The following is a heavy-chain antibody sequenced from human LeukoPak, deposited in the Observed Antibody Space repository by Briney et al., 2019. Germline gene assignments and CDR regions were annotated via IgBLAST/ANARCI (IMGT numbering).Heavy chain of an antibody. CDR1: GGSISSGDYY. Sequence: PSQTLSLTCTVSGGSISSGDYYWSWIRQPPGKGLGWIGYIYYSGSTYYNPSLKSRVVISIDRSKNQFSLNLSSVTAADTAVYYCARGPPTPYCSSTSCYSDYWGQGTLVTVSS. CDR3: ARGPPTPYCSSTSCYSDY. CDR2: IYYSGST. J-gene: IGHJ4*02. V-gene: IGHV4-30-4*01. D-gene: IGHD2-2*02.